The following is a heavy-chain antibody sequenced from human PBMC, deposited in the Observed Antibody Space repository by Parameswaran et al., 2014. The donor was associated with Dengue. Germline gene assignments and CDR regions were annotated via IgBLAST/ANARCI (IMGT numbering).Heavy chain of an antibody. Sequence: WIRQPPGKGLEWVAVMSSDGRNKKCEDSVKGRFTVSRDSSKNTLYLQMNSLRTEDTAVYYRAGGEESSYYFYYGVDVWGQGTTVTVSS. CDR3: AGGEESSYYFYYGVDV. CDR2: MSSDGRNK. V-gene: IGHV3-30*16. D-gene: IGHD3-10*01. J-gene: IGHJ6*02.